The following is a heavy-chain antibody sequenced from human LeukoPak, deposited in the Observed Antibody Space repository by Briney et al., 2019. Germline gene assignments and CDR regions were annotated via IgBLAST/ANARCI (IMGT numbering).Heavy chain of an antibody. J-gene: IGHJ4*02. CDR2: ISGSGAGT. Sequence: GGTLRLSCAASGFTFSNSGMNWVRQAPGKGLEWVSTISGSGAGTYYADSMKGRTTISRDNSKNTLYLQMNSLRAEDTAVYYCAKDQRSIAVAGYFDYWGQGTLVTVSS. V-gene: IGHV3-23*01. CDR3: AKDQRSIAVAGYFDY. D-gene: IGHD6-19*01. CDR1: GFTFSNSG.